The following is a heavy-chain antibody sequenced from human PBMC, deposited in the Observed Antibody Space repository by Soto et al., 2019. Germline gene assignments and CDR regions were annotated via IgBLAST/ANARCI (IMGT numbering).Heavy chain of an antibody. CDR1: GDSVSSTHAT. CDR2: TYYRSKWYY. J-gene: IGHJ5*02. D-gene: IGHD6-13*01. CDR3: ARQGIAAAVNWFDP. V-gene: IGHV6-1*01. Sequence: QTLSLTCAISGDSVSSTHATWDWSRQSPSRGLEWLGRTYYRSKWYYDYALSVKSRITINPDTSNNQLSLQLNSVTAADTAVYYCARQGIAAAVNWFDPRGQGTLVTVSS.